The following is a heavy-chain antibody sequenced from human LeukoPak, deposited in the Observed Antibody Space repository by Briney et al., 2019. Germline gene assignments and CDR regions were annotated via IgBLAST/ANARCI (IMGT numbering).Heavy chain of an antibody. V-gene: IGHV4-59*01. CDR1: GGSISSYY. CDR3: ARVGRTLIAEKIFDY. CDR2: IYYSGST. J-gene: IGHJ4*02. Sequence: SETLSLTRTVSGGSISSYYWSWIRQPPGKGLEWIGYIYYSGSTNYNPSLKSRVTISVDTSKNQFSLKLNSVTAADTAVYYCARVGRTLIAEKIFDYWGQGTLVTVSS. D-gene: IGHD2-21*01.